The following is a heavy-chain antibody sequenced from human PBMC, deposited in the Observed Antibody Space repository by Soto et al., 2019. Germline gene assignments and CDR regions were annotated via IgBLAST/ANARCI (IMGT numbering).Heavy chain of an antibody. V-gene: IGHV3-21*01. CDR3: AKGIVVVPAATDPSDAFDI. Sequence: GGSLRLSCAASGFTFSSYSMNWVRQAPGKGLEWVSSISSSSSYIYYADSVKGRFTISRDNAKNSLYLQMNSLRAEDTAVYYFAKGIVVVPAATDPSDAFDIWGQGTMVTVSS. D-gene: IGHD2-2*01. J-gene: IGHJ3*02. CDR2: ISSSSSYI. CDR1: GFTFSSYS.